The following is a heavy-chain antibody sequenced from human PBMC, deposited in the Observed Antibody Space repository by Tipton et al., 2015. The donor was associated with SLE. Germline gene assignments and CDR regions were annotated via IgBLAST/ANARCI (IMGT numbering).Heavy chain of an antibody. Sequence: QSGAEVKKPGESLRISCEGSGYSFTSYWIGWVRQMPGKGLDWMGIIYPGDSDTRYSPSFQGQVTILAGKSISTAYLHWSSLKASDAAMDYCARRSQDGYSSYDQDYFDYWGQGTLVTVSS. CDR3: ARRSQDGYSSYDQDYFDY. CDR2: IYPGDSDT. CDR1: GYSFTSYW. D-gene: IGHD5-12*01. V-gene: IGHV5-51*01. J-gene: IGHJ4*02.